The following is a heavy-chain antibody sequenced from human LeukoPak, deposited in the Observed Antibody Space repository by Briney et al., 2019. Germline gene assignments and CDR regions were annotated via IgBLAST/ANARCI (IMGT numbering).Heavy chain of an antibody. V-gene: IGHV3-48*01. J-gene: IGHJ4*02. CDR1: GFTFSSYS. CDR2: ISSSSSTI. CDR3: ARDIVVVPAAQTEY. Sequence: PGGSLRLSCAASGFTFSSYSMNWVRQAPGKGLEWVSYISSSSSTIYYADSVKGRFTISRDNAKNSLYLQMNSLRAEDTAVYYCARDIVVVPAAQTEYWGQGTLVTVSS. D-gene: IGHD2-2*01.